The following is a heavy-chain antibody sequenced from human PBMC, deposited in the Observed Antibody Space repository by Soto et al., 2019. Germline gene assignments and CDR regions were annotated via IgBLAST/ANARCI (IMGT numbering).Heavy chain of an antibody. CDR3: ARAYCSSTSCPYSYGMDV. D-gene: IGHD2-2*01. CDR1: GGTFSSYA. CDR2: IIPIFGTA. Sequence: GASVKVSCKASGGTFSSYAISWVRQATGQGLEWMGGIIPIFGTANYAQKFQGRVTITADESTSTAYMELSSLRSEDTAVYYCARAYCSSTSCPYSYGMDVWGQGTTVTV. J-gene: IGHJ6*02. V-gene: IGHV1-69*13.